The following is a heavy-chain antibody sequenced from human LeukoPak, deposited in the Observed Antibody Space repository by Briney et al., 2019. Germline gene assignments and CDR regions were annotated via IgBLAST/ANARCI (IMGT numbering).Heavy chain of an antibody. CDR1: GGTFSSYA. D-gene: IGHD6-6*01. J-gene: IGHJ6*03. V-gene: IGHV1-69*05. CDR3: ARSGIAARPYYYYMDV. Sequence: ASAKVSCKASGGTFSSYAISWVRQAPGQGLEWMGGIIPIFGTANYAQKFQGRVTITTDESTSTAYMELSSLRSEDTAVYYCARSGIAARPYYYYMDVWGKGTTVTVSS. CDR2: IIPIFGTA.